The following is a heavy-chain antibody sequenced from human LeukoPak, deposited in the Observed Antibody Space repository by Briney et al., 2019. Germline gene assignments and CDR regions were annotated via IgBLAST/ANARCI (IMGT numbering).Heavy chain of an antibody. V-gene: IGHV1-18*01. CDR2: ISAYNGNT. CDR1: GYTFTNYG. Sequence: ASVKVSCKASGYTFTNYGITWVRQAPGQGLEWMGWISAYNGNTNYAQKLQGRVTLTTDTSTSTAYMELRSPRSDDTAVYYCARGGIDGYSYAYERVYNWFDPWGQGTLVTVSS. CDR3: ARGGIDGYSYAYERVYNWFDP. J-gene: IGHJ5*02. D-gene: IGHD5-18*01.